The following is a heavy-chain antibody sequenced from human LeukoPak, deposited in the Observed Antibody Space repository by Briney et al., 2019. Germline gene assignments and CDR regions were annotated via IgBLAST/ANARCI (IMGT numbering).Heavy chain of an antibody. Sequence: GGSLRLSCAASGFTFSSYGMHWVRQAPGKGLEWVAVIWYGGSNKYYADSVKGRFTISRDNSKNTLYLQMNGLRAEDTAVYYCARSIVVVVAATGNEDYFDYWGQGTLVTVSS. CDR3: ARSIVVVVAATGNEDYFDY. V-gene: IGHV3-33*01. J-gene: IGHJ4*02. D-gene: IGHD2-15*01. CDR2: IWYGGSNK. CDR1: GFTFSSYG.